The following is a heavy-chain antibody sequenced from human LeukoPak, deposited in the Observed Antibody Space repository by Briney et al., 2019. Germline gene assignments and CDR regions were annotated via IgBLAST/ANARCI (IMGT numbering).Heavy chain of an antibody. CDR3: TTDDPINKS. CDR1: GFTFSNAW. J-gene: IGHJ4*02. CDR2: IKSKGNGGTT. V-gene: IGHV3-15*01. Sequence: GGSLRLSCAASGFTFSNAWISWVRQAPGKRLEWVGRIKSKGNGGTTDFAAPVKGRFTISRDDSKNTLFLQMNSLKTEDTAMYYCTTDDPINKSWGQGTLVTVSS.